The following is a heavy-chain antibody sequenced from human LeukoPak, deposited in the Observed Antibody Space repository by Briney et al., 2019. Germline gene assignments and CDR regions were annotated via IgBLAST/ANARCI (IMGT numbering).Heavy chain of an antibody. CDR3: ARSGYDFGNAFDI. D-gene: IGHD5-12*01. CDR2: IYYSGST. Sequence: SETLSLTCAVSGYSISSGYYWGWIRQSPGKGLEWVATIYYSGSTYYSPSLKSRVTISLDTPKNQFSLKLNSMTAADTAVYFCARSGYDFGNAFDIWGQGTVLTVSS. CDR1: GYSISSGYY. J-gene: IGHJ3*02. V-gene: IGHV4-38-2*01.